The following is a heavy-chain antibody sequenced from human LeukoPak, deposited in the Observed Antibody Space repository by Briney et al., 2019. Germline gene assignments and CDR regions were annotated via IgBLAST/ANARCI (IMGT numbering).Heavy chain of an antibody. D-gene: IGHD4-23*01. CDR2: IDFEGVDK. Sequence: GGSLRLSCAASGFTFNNIGMHWVRQAPGKGLEFVSFIDFEGVDKYYADSVKGRFTISKDYSKATLYLQMNSLRPEDTAIYYCAKDLHGGYSSDYWGQGTLSPSPQ. CDR3: AKDLHGGYSSDY. J-gene: IGHJ4*02. CDR1: GFTFNNIG. V-gene: IGHV3-30*02.